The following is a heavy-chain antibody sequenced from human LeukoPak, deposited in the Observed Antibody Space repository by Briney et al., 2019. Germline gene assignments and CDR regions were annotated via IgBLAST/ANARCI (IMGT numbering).Heavy chain of an antibody. CDR1: GFTFSSYA. J-gene: IGHJ4*02. Sequence: GRSLRLSCAASGFTFSSYAMHWVRQAPGKGLEWVAVIPYDGSNKYYADSVKSRFTISRDNSKNTLYLQMNSLRAEDTAVYYCAELLWFGDPFDYWGQGTLVTVSS. D-gene: IGHD3-10*01. V-gene: IGHV3-30*04. CDR2: IPYDGSNK. CDR3: AELLWFGDPFDY.